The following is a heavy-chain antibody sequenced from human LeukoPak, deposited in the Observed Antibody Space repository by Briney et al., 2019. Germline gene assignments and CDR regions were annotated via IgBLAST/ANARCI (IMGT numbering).Heavy chain of an antibody. Sequence: ASVKVSCKASGDTFITYYMYWVRQAPGQGLEWMGIISLGGGSTNYAQKFQGRVTMTTDTSTSTAYMELRSLRSDDTAVYYCARVELSPFDYWGQGTLVTVSS. CDR1: GDTFITYY. D-gene: IGHD1-26*01. J-gene: IGHJ4*02. V-gene: IGHV1-46*01. CDR2: ISLGGGST. CDR3: ARVELSPFDY.